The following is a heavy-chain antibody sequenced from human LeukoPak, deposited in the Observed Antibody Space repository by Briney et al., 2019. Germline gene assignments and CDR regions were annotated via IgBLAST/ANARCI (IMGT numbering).Heavy chain of an antibody. D-gene: IGHD4-11*01. CDR1: GYRLRNHG. V-gene: IGHV1-18*01. CDR2: IGADSGDTHGDT. J-gene: IGHJ2*01. CDR3: ARGSSPYNWYFDL. Sequence: ASVKVSCKASGYRLRNHGISWVRQAPGQGLEWMGWIGADSGDTHGDTHYAEKLQGRVTMTTDTSTDTAYMDLRSLTSDDTAVYYCARGSSPYNWYFDLWGRGTLVTVSP.